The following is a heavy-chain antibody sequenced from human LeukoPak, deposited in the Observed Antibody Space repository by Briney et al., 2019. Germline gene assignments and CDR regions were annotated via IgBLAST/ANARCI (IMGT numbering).Heavy chain of an antibody. D-gene: IGHD2-2*01. CDR3: ARYCSSTSCSPGAYDV. CDR2: IYYGGST. V-gene: IGHV4-39*01. Sequence: PSETLSLTCTVSGGSISSSSYYWGWIRQPPGKGLEWIGSIYYGGSTYYSPSLKSRVTLSVDTFKNQFSLKLTSVTAADTAAYYCARYCSSTSCSPGAYDVWGQGTMVTVSS. CDR1: GGSISSSSYY. J-gene: IGHJ3*01.